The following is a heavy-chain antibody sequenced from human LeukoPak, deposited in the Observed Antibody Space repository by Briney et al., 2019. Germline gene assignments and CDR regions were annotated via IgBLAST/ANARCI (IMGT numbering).Heavy chain of an antibody. D-gene: IGHD3-10*01. CDR1: GFTFSSYG. Sequence: GRSLRLSCAASGFTFSSYGMHWVRQAPGRGLEWVAIISYDGSNRYYLDSVKGRFTISRDNSENTLYLQMNSLRGEDTAVYYCARDWLASFYFDLWGQGTLVTVSS. CDR3: ARDWLASFYFDL. V-gene: IGHV3-30*03. CDR2: ISYDGSNR. J-gene: IGHJ4*02.